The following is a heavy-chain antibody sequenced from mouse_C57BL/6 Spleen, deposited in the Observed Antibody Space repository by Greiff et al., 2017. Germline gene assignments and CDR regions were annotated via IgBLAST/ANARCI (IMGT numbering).Heavy chain of an antibody. Sequence: QVQLQQPGAELVRPGTSVKLSCKASGYTFTSYWMHWVKQRPGQGLEWIGVIDPSDSYTNYNQKFKGKATLAVDTSSSTAYMQLSSLTSEDSAVYCCARSPQATGYFDYWGQGTTLTVSS. D-gene: IGHD3-2*02. CDR1: GYTFTSYW. V-gene: IGHV1-59*01. CDR2: IDPSDSYT. J-gene: IGHJ2*01. CDR3: ARSPQATGYFDY.